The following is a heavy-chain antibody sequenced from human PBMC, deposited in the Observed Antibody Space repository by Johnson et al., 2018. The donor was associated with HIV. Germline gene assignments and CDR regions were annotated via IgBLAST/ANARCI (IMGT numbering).Heavy chain of an antibody. D-gene: IGHD6-6*01. CDR3: ARSQPEEYSSSSDAFDI. CDR1: GFTFSSYG. J-gene: IGHJ3*02. Sequence: QVHLVESGGGVVQPGRSLRLSCAASGFTFSSYGMHWVRQTPGKGLEWVAVIWYDGSNKYYADSVKGRFTISRDNSKNTLYLQMNSLRAEDTAVYYCARSQPEEYSSSSDAFDIWGQGTMVTVSS. CDR2: IWYDGSNK. V-gene: IGHV3-33*01.